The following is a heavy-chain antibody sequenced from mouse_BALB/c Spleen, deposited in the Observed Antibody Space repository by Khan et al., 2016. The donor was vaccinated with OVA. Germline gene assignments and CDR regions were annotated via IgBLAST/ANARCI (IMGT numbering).Heavy chain of an antibody. V-gene: IGHV14-3*02. Sequence: VQLKQSGAELVKPGASVKLSCSASGFNIKDTYIHWMKQRPEQGLEWIGRIDPPNDDSKYGPTFQAKATLTADTSSNTAYLQLSSLTSEDTAVYYCATLYGNPFDFWGQGTLVSVSA. CDR1: GFNIKDTY. CDR3: ATLYGNPFDF. D-gene: IGHD2-1*01. CDR2: IDPPNDDS. J-gene: IGHJ3*01.